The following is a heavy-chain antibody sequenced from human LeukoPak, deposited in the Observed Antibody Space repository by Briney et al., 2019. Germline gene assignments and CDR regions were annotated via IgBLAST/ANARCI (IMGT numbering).Heavy chain of an antibody. J-gene: IGHJ4*02. D-gene: IGHD3-10*02. V-gene: IGHV3-21*04. CDR1: GFTFSSYS. CDR3: ARVEVRCSRERYFPY. Sequence: GGSLRLSCAASGFTFSSYSMNWVRQAPGKGLEWVSSISSSSSCIFHADSVKGQFTISTDHPKNSLYLQMNTLTADATAVYYCARVEVRCSRERYFPYCGQGTLVTVSS. CDR2: ISSSSSCI.